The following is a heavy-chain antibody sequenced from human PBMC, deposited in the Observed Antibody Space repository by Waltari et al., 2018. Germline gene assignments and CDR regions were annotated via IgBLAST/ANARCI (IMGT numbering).Heavy chain of an antibody. V-gene: IGHV4-4*02. CDR2: IHGSGRS. CDR3: ARDRGRGHYLDS. CDR1: W. Sequence: WWSWVRQPPGKGLEWIGQIHGSGRSNYNPSLESRVTVSMDTSSNHFSLTVTSATAADTAVYYCARDRGRGHYLDSWGQGTLVTVSP. D-gene: IGHD2-15*01. J-gene: IGHJ4*02.